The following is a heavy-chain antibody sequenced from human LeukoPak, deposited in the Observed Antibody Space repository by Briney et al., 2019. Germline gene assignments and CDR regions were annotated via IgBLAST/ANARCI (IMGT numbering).Heavy chain of an antibody. Sequence: SVKVSCKASGGTFSSYAISWVRQAPGQGLEWMGGIIPIFGTANYAHKFQGRVTITADESTSTAYMELSSLRSEDTAVYYCARDPPRDFGVVIMGGDYYMDVWGKGTTVTVSS. CDR1: GGTFSSYA. J-gene: IGHJ6*03. D-gene: IGHD3-3*01. V-gene: IGHV1-69*13. CDR2: IIPIFGTA. CDR3: ARDPPRDFGVVIMGGDYYMDV.